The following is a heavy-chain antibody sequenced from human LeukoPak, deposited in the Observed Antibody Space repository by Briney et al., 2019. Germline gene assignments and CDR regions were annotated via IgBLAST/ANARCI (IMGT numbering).Heavy chain of an antibody. V-gene: IGHV4-39*07. CDR2: IYYSGST. J-gene: IGHJ4*02. CDR3: ARPFLRFSSGWHFDY. CDR1: GASTSSGSYY. D-gene: IGHD6-19*01. Sequence: SETLSLTCTVSGASTSSGSYYWDWIRQPPGKGLEWIGSIYYSGSTYYNPSLKSRVTISIDTSKNQFSLKLSSVTAADTAIYYCARPFLRFSSGWHFDYWGQGILVTVSS.